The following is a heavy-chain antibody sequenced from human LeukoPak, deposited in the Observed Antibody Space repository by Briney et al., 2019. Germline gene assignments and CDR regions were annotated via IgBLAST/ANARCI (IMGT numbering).Heavy chain of an antibody. CDR3: AREEWFGELFHYHMDV. CDR1: GFTFSSYE. D-gene: IGHD3-10*01. CDR2: ISSSGSTI. V-gene: IGHV3-48*03. J-gene: IGHJ6*03. Sequence: PGGSLRLSCAASGFTFSSYEMNWVRQAPGKGLEWVSYISSSGSTIYYADSVKGRFTISRDNAKNSLYLQMNSLRAEDTAVYYYAREEWFGELFHYHMDVWGKGTTVTVSS.